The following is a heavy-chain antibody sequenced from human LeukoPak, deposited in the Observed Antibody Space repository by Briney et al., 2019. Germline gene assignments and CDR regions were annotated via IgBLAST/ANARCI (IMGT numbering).Heavy chain of an antibody. CDR3: ARAARATVTRGWFDP. D-gene: IGHD4-17*01. J-gene: IGHJ5*02. CDR2: IISIFGTA. V-gene: IGHV1-69*05. Sequence: SVKVSCKASGGTFSSYAISWVRQAPGQGLEWMGGIISIFGTANYAQKFQGRVTITTDESTSTAYMELSSLRSEDTAVYYCARAARATVTRGWFDPWGQGTLVTVSS. CDR1: GGTFSSYA.